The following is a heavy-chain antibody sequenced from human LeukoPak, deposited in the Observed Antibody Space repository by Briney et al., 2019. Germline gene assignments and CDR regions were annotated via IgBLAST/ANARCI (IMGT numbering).Heavy chain of an antibody. CDR1: GGSISSGDYY. CDR3: ARHDYSNYYYGMDV. J-gene: IGHJ6*02. Sequence: SQTLSLTCTVSGGSISSGDYYWSWIRQPPGKGLEWIGYIYYNGSTYYNPSLKSRVTISVDTSKNQFSLKLSSVTAADTAVCYCARHDYSNYYYGMDVWGQGTTVTVSS. V-gene: IGHV4-30-4*01. CDR2: IYYNGST. D-gene: IGHD4-11*01.